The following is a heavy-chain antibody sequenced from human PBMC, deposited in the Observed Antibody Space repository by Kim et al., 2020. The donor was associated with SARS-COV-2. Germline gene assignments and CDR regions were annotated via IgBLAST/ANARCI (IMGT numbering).Heavy chain of an antibody. J-gene: IGHJ5*02. CDR1: GGSISSSSYY. V-gene: IGHV4-39*01. Sequence: SETLSLTCTVSGGSISSSSYYWGWIRQPPGKGLEWIGSIYYSGSTYYNPSLKSRVTISVDTSKNQFSLKLSSVTAADTAVYYCARPTSLTYYDILTGPPVWFDPWGQGTLVTVSS. CDR3: ARPTSLTYYDILTGPPVWFDP. CDR2: IYYSGST. D-gene: IGHD3-9*01.